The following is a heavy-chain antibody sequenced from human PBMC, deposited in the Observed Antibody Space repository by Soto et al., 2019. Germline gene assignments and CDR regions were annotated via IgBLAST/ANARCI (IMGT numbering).Heavy chain of an antibody. CDR2: IYYSGST. D-gene: IGHD2-15*01. V-gene: IGHV4-39*01. CDR3: ARGVTKGYCSGGSCYSYYYYYMDV. J-gene: IGHJ6*03. CDR1: GGSISSSSYY. Sequence: SETLSLTRTVSGGSISSSSYYWGWIRQPPGKGLEWIGSIYYSGSTYYNPSLKSRVTISVDTSKNQFSLKLSSVTAADTAVYYCARGVTKGYCSGGSCYSYYYYYMDVWGKGTTVTVSS.